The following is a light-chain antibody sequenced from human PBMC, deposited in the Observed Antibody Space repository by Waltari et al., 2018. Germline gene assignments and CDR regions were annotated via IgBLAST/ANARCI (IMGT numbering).Light chain of an antibody. V-gene: IGLV2-23*02. CDR2: VVT. CDR3: CSYVGGSTF. CDR1: SSDIGTYDL. Sequence: QSALTQPASVSGSPGQSVTLSCTGTSSDIGTYDLVSWYQHHPGKSPKLIIYVVTKRPSDLSNRFSGSNSGNTSSLTVSGLQADDEADYYCCSYVGGSTFFGGGTRLTVL. J-gene: IGLJ2*01.